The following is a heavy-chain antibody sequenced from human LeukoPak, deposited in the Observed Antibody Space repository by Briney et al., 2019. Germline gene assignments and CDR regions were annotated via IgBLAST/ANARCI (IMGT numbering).Heavy chain of an antibody. V-gene: IGHV3-21*01. D-gene: IGHD1-26*01. CDR1: GFTFSSYS. CDR2: ISSSSSYI. J-gene: IGHJ4*02. Sequence: PGGSLRLSCAASGFTFSSYSMNWVRQAPGKGLEWVSSISSSSSYIYYADSVKGRFTISRDNAKNSLYLQMDSLRTEDTAVYYCARGAESGSYYYWGPGTLVTVSS. CDR3: ARGAESGSYYY.